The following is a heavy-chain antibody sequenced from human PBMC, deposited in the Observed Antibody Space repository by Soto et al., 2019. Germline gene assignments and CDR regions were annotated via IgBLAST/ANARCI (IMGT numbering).Heavy chain of an antibody. Sequence: SETLSLTCNVSGGPIKTGDYYWNWIRQPPGKGLEWIGYVFYSGATNYSPSLKSRAAISMDTSKNQFSLSPTSVTAADTAVYYCARAGFSYGHLLFWGQGIRVTVSS. D-gene: IGHD3-10*01. CDR1: GGPIKTGDYY. J-gene: IGHJ4*02. CDR2: VFYSGAT. V-gene: IGHV4-30-4*01. CDR3: ARAGFSYGHLLF.